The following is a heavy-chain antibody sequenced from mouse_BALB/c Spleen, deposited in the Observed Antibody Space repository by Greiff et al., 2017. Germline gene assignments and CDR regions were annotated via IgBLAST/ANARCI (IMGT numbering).Heavy chain of an antibody. J-gene: IGHJ3*01. V-gene: IGHV3-2*02. CDR2: ISYSGST. CDR1: GYSITSDYA. CDR3: ARNGAMITTGFAY. Sequence: EVQLVESGPGLVKPSQSLSLTCTVTGYSITSDYAWNWIRQFPGNKLEWMGYISYSGSTSYNPSLKSRISITRDTSKNQFFLQLNSVTTEDTATYYCARNGAMITTGFAYWGQGTLVTVSA. D-gene: IGHD2-4*01.